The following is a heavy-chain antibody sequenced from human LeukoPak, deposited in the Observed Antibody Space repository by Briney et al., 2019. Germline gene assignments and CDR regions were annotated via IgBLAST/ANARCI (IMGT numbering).Heavy chain of an antibody. CDR1: GFTFSTYA. CDR2: ISGSGGST. V-gene: IGHV3-23*01. J-gene: IGHJ4*02. D-gene: IGHD4-17*01. Sequence: GGSLRLSCAASGFTFSTYAMSWVRQAPGKGLEWVSAISGSGGSTYYADSVKGRFTISRDNSKNTLYLQMNSLRAEDTAVYYCAKAHYGDYGFDYWGQGTLVTVSS. CDR3: AKAHYGDYGFDY.